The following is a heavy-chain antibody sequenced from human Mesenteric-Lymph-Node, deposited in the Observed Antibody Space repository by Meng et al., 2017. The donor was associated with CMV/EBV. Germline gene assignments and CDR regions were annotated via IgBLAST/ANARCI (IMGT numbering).Heavy chain of an antibody. CDR1: GFTFSSYA. V-gene: IGHV3-23*03. Sequence: GESLKISCAASGFTFSSYAMSWVRQAPGKGLEWVSVIYSGGSSTYYADSVKGRFTISRDNSKNTLYLQMNSLRAEDTAVYYCARVDYDILTENWFDPWGQGTLVTVSS. D-gene: IGHD3-9*01. CDR2: IYSGGSST. CDR3: ARVDYDILTENWFDP. J-gene: IGHJ5*02.